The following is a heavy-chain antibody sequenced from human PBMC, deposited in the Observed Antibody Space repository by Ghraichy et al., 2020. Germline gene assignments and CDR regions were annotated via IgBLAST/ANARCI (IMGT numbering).Heavy chain of an antibody. CDR1: GFTLSVST. J-gene: IGHJ4*02. CDR3: TTYYYDASGRPRPFDY. CDR2: IRNKTKNYAT. D-gene: IGHD3-22*01. V-gene: IGHV3-73*01. Sequence: GESLRLSCAASGFTLSVSTIHWVRKASGKGLEWVGSIRNKTKNYATIYAASLKGRFTISRDDSKNTAYLQMNSLKIEDTAVYYCTTYYYDASGRPRPFDYWGQGSLVTVSS.